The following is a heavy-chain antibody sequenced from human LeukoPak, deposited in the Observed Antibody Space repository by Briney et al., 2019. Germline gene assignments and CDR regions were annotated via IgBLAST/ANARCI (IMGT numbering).Heavy chain of an antibody. CDR2: MIPILGIA. CDR1: GGTVSSYA. V-gene: IGHV1-69*04. CDR3: ARALKAAVAVRCDP. J-gene: IGHJ5*02. Sequence: SVTVSRKASGGTVSSYAISWVREAPGQGLEWMGRMIPILGIAKCAQNFQGRVTLPADKSTSTAYMELSSLKSEDTPVYYRARALKAAVAVRCDPWGQGTLVTVSS. D-gene: IGHD6-19*01.